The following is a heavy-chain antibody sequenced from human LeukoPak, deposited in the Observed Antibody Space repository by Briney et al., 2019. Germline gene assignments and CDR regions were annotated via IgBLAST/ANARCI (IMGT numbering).Heavy chain of an antibody. J-gene: IGHJ3*02. CDR1: GYTFTGYY. Sequence: ASVKVSCKASGYTFTGYYMHLVRQAPGQGLEWMGWINPNSGGTNYAQKFQGRVTMTRDTSISTAYMELSRLRSDDTAVSYCARVAMADAFDIWGQGTMVTVSS. D-gene: IGHD5-18*01. CDR2: INPNSGGT. CDR3: ARVAMADAFDI. V-gene: IGHV1-2*02.